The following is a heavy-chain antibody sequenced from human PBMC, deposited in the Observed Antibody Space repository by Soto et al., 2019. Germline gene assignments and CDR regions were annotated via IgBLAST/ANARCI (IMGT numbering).Heavy chain of an antibody. CDR2: ISAYNGNT. CDR1: GYTFTSYG. V-gene: IGHV1-18*04. CDR3: ARANYDFWSGYYNYYYYGMDV. J-gene: IGHJ6*02. Sequence: WASVKVSCKASGYTFTSYGISWVRQAPGQGLEWMGWISAYNGNTNYAQKLQGRVTMTTDTSTSTAYMELRSLRSDDTAVYYCARANYDFWSGYYNYYYYGMDVWGQGTTVTVSS. D-gene: IGHD3-3*01.